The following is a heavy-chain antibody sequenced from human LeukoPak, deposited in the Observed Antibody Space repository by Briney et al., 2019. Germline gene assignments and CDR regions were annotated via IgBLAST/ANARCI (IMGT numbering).Heavy chain of an antibody. Sequence: SETLSLTCAVSGGSISSSNWWSWVRQPPGKGLEWIGEIYHSGTTNYNPSLKSRVTISVDTSKNQFSLKLSSVTAADTAVYYCARLEYSSCVTSWGQGTLVIVSS. CDR3: ARLEYSSCVTS. CDR1: GGSISSSNW. CDR2: IYHSGTT. D-gene: IGHD6-6*01. J-gene: IGHJ4*02. V-gene: IGHV4-4*02.